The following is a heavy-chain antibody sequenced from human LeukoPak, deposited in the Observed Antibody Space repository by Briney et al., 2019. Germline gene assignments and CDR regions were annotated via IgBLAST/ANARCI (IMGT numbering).Heavy chain of an antibody. V-gene: IGHV3-48*01. Sequence: PGGSLRLSCAASGFTFSGYSMNWVRQAPGKGLEWASYISSSSSTIYYADSVKGRFTISRDNAKNSLYLQMNSLRAEDTAVYYCASNPGNIGYCSGGSCWGDYYFDYWGQGTLVTVSS. J-gene: IGHJ4*02. CDR1: GFTFSGYS. D-gene: IGHD2-15*01. CDR3: ASNPGNIGYCSGGSCWGDYYFDY. CDR2: ISSSSSTI.